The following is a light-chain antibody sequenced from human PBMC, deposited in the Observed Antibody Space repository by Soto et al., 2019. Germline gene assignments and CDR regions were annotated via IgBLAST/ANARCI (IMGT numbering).Light chain of an antibody. CDR1: SSDVGGYNY. J-gene: IGLJ2*01. Sequence: QSALTQPASVSGSPGQSITISCTGTSSDVGGYNYVSWYQQHPGKAPKLMIYDVSNRPSGVSNRFSDSKSGNTASLPISGLQADDEADYYCSSYTSSSTPVVFGGGTKLTVL. CDR3: SSYTSSSTPVV. CDR2: DVS. V-gene: IGLV2-14*01.